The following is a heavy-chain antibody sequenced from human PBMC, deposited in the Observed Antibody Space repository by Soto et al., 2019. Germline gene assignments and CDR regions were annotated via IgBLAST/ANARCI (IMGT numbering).Heavy chain of an antibody. Sequence: ASVKVSCKASGYTFTSYDINWVRQATGQGLEWMGWMNPNSGNTGYAQKFQGRVTMTRNTSISTAYMELSSLRSEDTAVYYCARGLFVVVPAATYYYYYLDVWGKGTTVTVSS. CDR2: MNPNSGNT. V-gene: IGHV1-8*01. D-gene: IGHD2-2*01. CDR1: GYTFTSYD. CDR3: ARGLFVVVPAATYYYYYLDV. J-gene: IGHJ6*03.